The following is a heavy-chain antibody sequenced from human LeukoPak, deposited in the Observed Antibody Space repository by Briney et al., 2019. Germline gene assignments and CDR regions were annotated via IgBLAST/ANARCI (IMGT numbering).Heavy chain of an antibody. D-gene: IGHD3-10*01. Sequence: SETLSLTCTVSGGSISSYYWSWIRQPPGKGLEWIGYIYYSGSTNYNPSLKSRVTISVDTSKNQFSLKLSSVTAADTAVYYCARHTGSGSSFDYWGQGTPVTVSS. CDR1: GGSISSYY. CDR3: ARHTGSGSSFDY. J-gene: IGHJ4*02. CDR2: IYYSGST. V-gene: IGHV4-59*08.